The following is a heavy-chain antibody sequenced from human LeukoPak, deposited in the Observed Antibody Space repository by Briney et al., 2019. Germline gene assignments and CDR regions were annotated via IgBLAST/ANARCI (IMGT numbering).Heavy chain of an antibody. Sequence: SVKVSCKASGGTFSSYAISWVRQAPGQGLEWMGRIIPILGIANYAQKFQGRVTITADKSTSTAYMELSSLRSEDTAVYYCAREDIVVVPAADYYYYYGMDVRGQGTTVTVSS. CDR2: IIPILGIA. J-gene: IGHJ6*02. CDR3: AREDIVVVPAADYYYYYGMDV. CDR1: GGTFSSYA. V-gene: IGHV1-69*04. D-gene: IGHD2-2*01.